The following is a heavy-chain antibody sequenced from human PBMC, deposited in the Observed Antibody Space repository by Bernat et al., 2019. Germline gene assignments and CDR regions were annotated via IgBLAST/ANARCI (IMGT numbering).Heavy chain of an antibody. CDR3: ARDFNIWSSWYAVSFDY. CDR1: GYTFTSYG. Sequence: QVQLVRSGAEVKKPGASVKVSCKASGYTFTSYGISWVRQAPGQGLEWMGWISAYNGNTNYAQKLQGRVTMTTDTSTSTAYMELRSLRSDDTAVYYCARDFNIWSSWYAVSFDYWGQGTLVTVSS. V-gene: IGHV1-18*01. D-gene: IGHD6-13*01. J-gene: IGHJ4*02. CDR2: ISAYNGNT.